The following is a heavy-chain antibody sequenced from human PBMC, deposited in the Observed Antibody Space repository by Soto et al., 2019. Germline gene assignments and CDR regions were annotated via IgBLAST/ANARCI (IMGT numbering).Heavy chain of an antibody. J-gene: IGHJ5*02. CDR2: INHSGST. D-gene: IGHD1-26*01. Sequence: SETLSLTCAAYGGSFSSYYWSWIRQPPGKGLEWIGEINHSGSTDYNPSLKSRVTISVDTSKNQFSLKLSSVTAADTAVYYCARGLPASTTLPSYWLDPWGQGTLVTVSS. CDR3: ARGLPASTTLPSYWLDP. CDR1: GGSFSSYY. V-gene: IGHV4-34*01.